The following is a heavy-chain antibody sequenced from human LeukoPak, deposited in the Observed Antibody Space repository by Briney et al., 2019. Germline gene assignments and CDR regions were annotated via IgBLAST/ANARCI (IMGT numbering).Heavy chain of an antibody. V-gene: IGHV3-21*01. CDR3: VPEKYYYDSSGYYWY. D-gene: IGHD3-22*01. Sequence: GGSLRLSCAASGFTFSSYNMNWVRQAPGKGLEWVSSISSSSTYIYYADSVKGRFTISRDNAKNSLYLQMSSLRAEDTAVYYCVPEKYYYDSSGYYWYWGQGTLVTVSS. CDR1: GFTFSSYN. J-gene: IGHJ4*02. CDR2: ISSSSTYI.